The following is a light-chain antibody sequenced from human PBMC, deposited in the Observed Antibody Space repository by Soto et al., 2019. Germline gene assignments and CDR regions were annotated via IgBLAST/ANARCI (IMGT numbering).Light chain of an antibody. J-gene: IGLJ3*02. Sequence: SVLTQPASVSGSPGQSITISCTGSSSDIGGYNYVSWYQQYPGKAPKLIIYEVSSRPSGISNRFSASKSGNTASLTISGLQAEDETDYYCSSYTSSDIWVFGGGTKLTVL. CDR1: SSDIGGYNY. CDR2: EVS. V-gene: IGLV2-14*01. CDR3: SSYTSSDIWV.